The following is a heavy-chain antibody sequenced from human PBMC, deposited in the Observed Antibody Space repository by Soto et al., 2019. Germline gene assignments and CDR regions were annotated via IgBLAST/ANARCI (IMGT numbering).Heavy chain of an antibody. J-gene: IGHJ4*02. V-gene: IGHV3-30-3*01. Sequence: GGSLRLSCAASGFTFSSYAMHWVRQAPGKGLEWVAVISYDGSNKYYADSVKGRFTISRDNSKNTLYLQMNSLRAEDTAVYYCATAVIAVAGREFDYWGQGTLVTVSS. CDR2: ISYDGSNK. CDR1: GFTFSSYA. CDR3: ATAVIAVAGREFDY. D-gene: IGHD6-19*01.